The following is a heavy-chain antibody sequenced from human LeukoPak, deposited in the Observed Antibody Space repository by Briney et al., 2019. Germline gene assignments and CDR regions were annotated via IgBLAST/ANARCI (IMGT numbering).Heavy chain of an antibody. CDR1: GFTISSNH. Sequence: GVSLRLSCAASGFTISSNHMTWVRQAPGKGLEWVSIIYTNGNTYYADSVKGRFTISRDNSKNTLFLQMNSLRAEDTAVYYCATRTSWGQGTLLTVSP. V-gene: IGHV3-53*01. CDR2: IYTNGNT. D-gene: IGHD1-1*01. CDR3: ATRTS. J-gene: IGHJ5*02.